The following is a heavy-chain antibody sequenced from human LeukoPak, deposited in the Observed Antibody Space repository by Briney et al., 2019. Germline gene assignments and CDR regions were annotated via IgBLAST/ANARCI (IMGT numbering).Heavy chain of an antibody. Sequence: GGSLRLSCAASGFTFSSYAMSWVRKAPGKGLEWVSAISGSGGSTYYADSVKGRFTISRDNSKNTLYLQMNSLRAEDTAVYYCAKDFRRRYCSGGSCYFAEYFQHWGQGTLVTVSS. D-gene: IGHD2-15*01. CDR1: GFTFSSYA. CDR3: AKDFRRRYCSGGSCYFAEYFQH. CDR2: ISGSGGST. V-gene: IGHV3-23*01. J-gene: IGHJ1*01.